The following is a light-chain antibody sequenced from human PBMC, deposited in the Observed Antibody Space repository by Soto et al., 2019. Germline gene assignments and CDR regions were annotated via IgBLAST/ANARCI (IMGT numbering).Light chain of an antibody. CDR1: SSDVGGYEY. V-gene: IGLV2-14*01. J-gene: IGLJ3*02. CDR2: EVS. Sequence: QSVLTQPASVSGSPGQSITISCTGSSSDVGGYEYVSWYQQYPGKPPKLMIYEVSNRPSGVSNRFSGSKSGNTASLTISGLQAEDVANYYCSSYTSSSIPVFGGGTKVTVL. CDR3: SSYTSSSIPV.